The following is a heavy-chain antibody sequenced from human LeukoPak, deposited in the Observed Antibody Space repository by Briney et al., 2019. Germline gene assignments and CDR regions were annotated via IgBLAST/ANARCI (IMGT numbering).Heavy chain of an antibody. D-gene: IGHD3-10*01. Sequence: SETLSLTCAVYGGSFSGYYWSWIRQPPGKGLEWIGEINHSGSTNYNPSLKSRVTISVDTSKNQFSLKLSSVTAADTAVYYCARAQKNTKNGDRSLGPLDYWGQGTLVTASS. CDR1: GGSFSGYY. CDR2: INHSGST. V-gene: IGHV4-34*01. J-gene: IGHJ4*02. CDR3: ARAQKNTKNGDRSLGPLDY.